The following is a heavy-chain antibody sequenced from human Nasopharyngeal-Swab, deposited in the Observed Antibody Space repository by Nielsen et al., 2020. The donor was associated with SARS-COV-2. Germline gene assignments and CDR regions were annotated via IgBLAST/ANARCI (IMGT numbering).Heavy chain of an antibody. CDR2: IVVGSGHT. D-gene: IGHD1-26*01. Sequence: SVKVSCKASGFTFTSSAVQWVRQARGQHLEWIGWIVVGSGHTNYAQKFQERVTITRDMSTSTAYMELSSLRSEDTAVYYCAAASGWDLLRDSYYGMDVWGQGTTVTVS. CDR3: AAASGWDLLRDSYYGMDV. V-gene: IGHV1-58*01. CDR1: GFTFTSSA. J-gene: IGHJ6*02.